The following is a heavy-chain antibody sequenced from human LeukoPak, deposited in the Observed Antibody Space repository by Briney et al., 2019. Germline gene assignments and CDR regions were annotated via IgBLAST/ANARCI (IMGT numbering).Heavy chain of an antibody. J-gene: IGHJ3*02. CDR3: ARGPITFYAFDI. Sequence: GASVKVSCKASGYTFTGYYMHWVRQAPGQGVEWMGWINPNSGGTNYAQKFQGRVTMTRGTSISTAYMELSRLRSDDTAVYYCARGPITFYAFDIWGQGTMVTVSS. V-gene: IGHV1-2*02. CDR1: GYTFTGYY. CDR2: INPNSGGT. D-gene: IGHD3-16*01.